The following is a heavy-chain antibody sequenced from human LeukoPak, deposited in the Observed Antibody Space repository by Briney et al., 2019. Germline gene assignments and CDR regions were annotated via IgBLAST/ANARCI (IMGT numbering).Heavy chain of an antibody. Sequence: EWIGYIYYIGSTNYNPSLKRRATISVDKSKKQFSLKLSSVTAADTAVYYCARASGLRAFDIWGQGTMVTVSS. CDR3: ARASGLRAFDI. J-gene: IGHJ3*02. D-gene: IGHD3-16*01. CDR2: IYYIGST. V-gene: IGHV4-59*01.